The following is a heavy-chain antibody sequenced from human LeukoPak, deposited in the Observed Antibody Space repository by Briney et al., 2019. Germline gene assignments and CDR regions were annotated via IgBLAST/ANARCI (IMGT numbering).Heavy chain of an antibody. CDR1: GFTFSSYW. V-gene: IGHV3-21*06. CDR3: VRDGCAGVAGVYRRFDS. Sequence: GGSLRLSCSASGFTFSSYWMSWVRQAPGKGLEWVAYIDKSGSDEQYADSVRGRFTISRDNAENSLYLQMNSLRAEDTAVYYCVRDGCAGVAGVYRRFDSWGQGTLVTVSS. CDR2: IDKSGSDE. D-gene: IGHD3-10*01. J-gene: IGHJ4*02.